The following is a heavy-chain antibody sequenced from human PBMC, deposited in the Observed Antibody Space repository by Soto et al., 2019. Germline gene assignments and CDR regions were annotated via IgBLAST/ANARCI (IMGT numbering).Heavy chain of an antibody. CDR3: ARDRDYYDSN. CDR1: GFTFNGYG. J-gene: IGHJ4*02. CDR2: IWYDGSNE. Sequence: QVQLVESGGGVVQPGRSLRLSCTASGFTFNGYGMHWVRQAPGKGLEWVTSIWYDGSNEYYVDSVKGRFTISRDNSKNILYLQMNSLRAEDTAVYYCARDRDYYDSNWGQGTLVTVSS. V-gene: IGHV3-33*01. D-gene: IGHD3-22*01.